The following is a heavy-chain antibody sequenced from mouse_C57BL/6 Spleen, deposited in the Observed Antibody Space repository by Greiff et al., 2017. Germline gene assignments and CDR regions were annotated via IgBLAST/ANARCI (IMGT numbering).Heavy chain of an antibody. J-gene: IGHJ2*01. CDR2: IYPGSGST. Sequence: QVQLQQPGAELVKPGASVKMSCKASGYTFTSYWITWVKQRPGQGLEWIGDIYPGSGSTNYNEKFKSKATLTVDTSSSTAYMQLSSLTSEDSAVYYCAISLDKDCYFDYWGQGTTLTVSS. V-gene: IGHV1-55*01. CDR3: AISLDKDCYFDY. CDR1: GYTFTSYW. D-gene: IGHD3-2*01.